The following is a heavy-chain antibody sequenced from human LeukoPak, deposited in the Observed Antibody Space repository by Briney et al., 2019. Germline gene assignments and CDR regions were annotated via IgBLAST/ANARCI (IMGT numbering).Heavy chain of an antibody. J-gene: IGHJ6*03. V-gene: IGHV3-30*01. CDR2: ISYDGSNK. Sequence: QAGGSLRLSCAASGFTFSSYAMHWVRQAPGKGLEWVAVISYDGSNKYYADSVKGRFTISRDNSKNTLYLQMNSLRAEDTAVYYCARDAHGWYKGGGYYYYMDVWGKGTTVTVSS. CDR3: ARDAHGWYKGGGYYYYMDV. D-gene: IGHD6-19*01. CDR1: GFTFSSYA.